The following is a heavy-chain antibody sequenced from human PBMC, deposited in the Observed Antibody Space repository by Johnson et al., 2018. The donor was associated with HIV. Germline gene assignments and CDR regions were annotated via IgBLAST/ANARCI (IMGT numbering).Heavy chain of an antibody. J-gene: IGHJ3*02. CDR3: AKRYDLGFGAWDAFDN. CDR1: GFTFSTYA. D-gene: IGHD5-12*01. V-gene: IGHV3-30*04. Sequence: QVQLVESGGGVVQPGRSLRLSCAASGFTFSTYAMHWVRQAPGKGLEWVAVISYDGSNKYYADSVKGRFTISRDNSKNTLYLQMNSLRAEDTAVYYCAKRYDLGFGAWDAFDNWGQGTMVTVSS. CDR2: ISYDGSNK.